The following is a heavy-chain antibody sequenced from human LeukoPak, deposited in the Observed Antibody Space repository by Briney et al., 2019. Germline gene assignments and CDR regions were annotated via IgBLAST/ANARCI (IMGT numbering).Heavy chain of an antibody. J-gene: IGHJ5*02. CDR1: GFPFSRYW. CDR2: IKQDGSEK. CDR3: ARGWELDP. Sequence: QTGGSLRLSCAASGFPFSRYWLSWVRQAPGKGLERVANIKQDGSEKYYVDSVKGRFTISRDNAKNSLYLQMNSLRVEDTAVYYCARGWELDPWGQGTLVTVSS. D-gene: IGHD1-26*01. V-gene: IGHV3-7*05.